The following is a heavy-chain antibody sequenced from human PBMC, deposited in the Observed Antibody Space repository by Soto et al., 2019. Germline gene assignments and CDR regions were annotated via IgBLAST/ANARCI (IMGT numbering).Heavy chain of an antibody. CDR3: ARDLDYDDAFDI. D-gene: IGHD4-17*01. Sequence: SETLSLTCTVSGGSISSGGYYWSWIRQHPGKGLEWIGYIYYSGSTYYNPSLKSRVTISVDTSKNQFSLKLSSVTAADTAVYYCARDLDYDDAFDIWGQGTMVTVSS. CDR1: GGSISSGGYY. J-gene: IGHJ3*02. CDR2: IYYSGST. V-gene: IGHV4-31*03.